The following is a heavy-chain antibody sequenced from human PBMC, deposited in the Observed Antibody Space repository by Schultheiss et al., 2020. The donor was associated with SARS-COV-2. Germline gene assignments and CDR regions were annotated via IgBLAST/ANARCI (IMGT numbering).Heavy chain of an antibody. Sequence: SVKVSCKASGGTFSSYAISWVRQAPGQGLEWMGGIIPIFGTANYAQKFQGRVTITADESTSTAYMELSSLRSEDTAVYYCARDLRHGSGKGGWFDPWGQGTLVTVSS. D-gene: IGHD3-10*01. CDR1: GGTFSSYA. CDR2: IIPIFGTA. V-gene: IGHV1-69*13. CDR3: ARDLRHGSGKGGWFDP. J-gene: IGHJ5*02.